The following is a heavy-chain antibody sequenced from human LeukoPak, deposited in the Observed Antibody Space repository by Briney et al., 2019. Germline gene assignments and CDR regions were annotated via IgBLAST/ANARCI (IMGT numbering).Heavy chain of an antibody. Sequence: PGGSLRLSCAASGFTSSSYSMHWVRQAPGKGLERVSYISSSSSTIYYADSVKGRFTISRDNARNSLYLQMNSLRAEDTAVCYCARDAYSGSYYMDAWGKGTTVTVSS. CDR1: GFTSSSYS. CDR2: ISSSSSTI. J-gene: IGHJ6*03. CDR3: ARDAYSGSYYMDA. D-gene: IGHD1-26*01. V-gene: IGHV3-48*01.